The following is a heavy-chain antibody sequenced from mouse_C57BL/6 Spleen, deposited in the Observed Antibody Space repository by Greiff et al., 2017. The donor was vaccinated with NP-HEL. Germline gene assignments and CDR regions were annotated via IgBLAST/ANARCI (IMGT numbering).Heavy chain of an antibody. Sequence: EVQRVESGGGLVKPGGSLKLSCAASGFTFSSYTMSWVRQTPEKRLEWVATISGGGGNTYYPDSVKGRFTISRDNAKNTLYLQMSSLRSEDTALYYCARPHYDYDGTWFAYWGQGTLVTVSA. CDR3: ARPHYDYDGTWFAY. D-gene: IGHD2-4*01. CDR2: ISGGGGNT. J-gene: IGHJ3*01. CDR1: GFTFSSYT. V-gene: IGHV5-9*01.